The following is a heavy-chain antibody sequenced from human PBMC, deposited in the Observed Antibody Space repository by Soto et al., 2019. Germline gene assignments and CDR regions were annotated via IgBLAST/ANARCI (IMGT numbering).Heavy chain of an antibody. V-gene: IGHV1-2*04. D-gene: IGHD5-12*01. CDR2: INPNSGVT. J-gene: IGHJ6*03. CDR3: ARESGGATATLDYYYFYMDV. CDR1: GDRFTDYY. Sequence: QVPLVQSGAEVKEPGASVTVSCRASGDRFTDYYMHWVRQAPGQGLEWMGWINPNSGVTKYAQKFQGWVTMTRDTSIRTVYMQLSRLGFADTAIYYCARESGGATATLDYYYFYMDVWGTGTTVTVSS.